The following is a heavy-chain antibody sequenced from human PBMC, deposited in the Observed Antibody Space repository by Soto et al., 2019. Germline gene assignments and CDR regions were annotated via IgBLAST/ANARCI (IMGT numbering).Heavy chain of an antibody. CDR3: ERVSTHYDFWSGYYYLWSGCFDP. V-gene: IGHV4-34*01. CDR1: GGSFSGYY. D-gene: IGHD3-3*01. J-gene: IGHJ5*02. Sequence: SETLSLTCAVYGGSFSGYYWSWIRQPPGKGLEWIGEINHSGSTNYNPSLKSRVTISVDTSKNQFPLKLSSVTAADTAVYYCERVSTHYDFWSGYYYLWSGCFDPWGQGTLVTVSA. CDR2: INHSGST.